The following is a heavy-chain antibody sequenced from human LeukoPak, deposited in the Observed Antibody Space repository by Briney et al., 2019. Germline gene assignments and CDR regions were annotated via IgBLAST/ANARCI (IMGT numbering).Heavy chain of an antibody. CDR3: ARVGYSSRIPDY. V-gene: IGHV4-34*01. CDR1: GGSFSGYY. J-gene: IGHJ4*02. Sequence: SETLSLTCAVYGGSFSGYYWSWIRQPPGKGLEWIGEINHSGSTNYNPSLKSRVTISVDTSKNQFSLKLSSVTAADTAVYYCARVGYSSRIPDYWGQGTLVTVSS. CDR2: INHSGST. D-gene: IGHD6-13*01.